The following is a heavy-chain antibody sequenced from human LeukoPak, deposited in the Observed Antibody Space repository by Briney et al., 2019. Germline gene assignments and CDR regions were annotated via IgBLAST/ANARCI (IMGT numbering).Heavy chain of an antibody. CDR3: ARDGREGYGSGSYSYTYYYYYMDV. J-gene: IGHJ6*03. Sequence: GGSLRLSCAASGFTFSSYAMHWVRQAPGKGLEWVAVISYDGSNKYYADSVKGRFTISRDNSKNTLYLQMNGLRAEDAAVYYCARDGREGYGSGSYSYTYYYYYMDVWGKGTTVTVSS. CDR2: ISYDGSNK. V-gene: IGHV3-30*01. CDR1: GFTFSSYA. D-gene: IGHD3-10*01.